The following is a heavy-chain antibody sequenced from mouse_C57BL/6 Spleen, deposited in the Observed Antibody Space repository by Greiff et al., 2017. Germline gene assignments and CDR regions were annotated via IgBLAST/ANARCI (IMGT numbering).Heavy chain of an antibody. D-gene: IGHD1-1*01. J-gene: IGHJ3*01. CDR3: ARYYYGSSLGGFAY. V-gene: IGHV2-5*01. CDR2: IWRGGST. Sequence: QVQLQQSGPGLVQPSQSLSITCTVSGFSLTSSGVHWVRQSPGKGLEWLGVIWRGGSTDYNAAFMSRLSITKDNYKSQVFFKMNSLQADDTAIYYFARYYYGSSLGGFAYWGQGTLVTVSA. CDR1: GFSLTSSG.